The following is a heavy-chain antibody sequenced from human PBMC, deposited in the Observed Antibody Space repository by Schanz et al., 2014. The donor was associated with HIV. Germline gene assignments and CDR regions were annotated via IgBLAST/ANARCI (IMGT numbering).Heavy chain of an antibody. V-gene: IGHV3-33*06. CDR2: MWYDEHHK. D-gene: IGHD1-26*01. CDR3: AKDGSWEAFDGFDI. CDR1: GFTFSSSG. Sequence: QVQLVESGGGVVQPGRSLRLSCTASGFTFSSSGMHWVRKEKGKGREGVAAMWYDEHHKGYADSVKGRFTISRDNSKNTLYLQMNSLRAEDTAVYYCAKDGSWEAFDGFDIWG. J-gene: IGHJ3*02.